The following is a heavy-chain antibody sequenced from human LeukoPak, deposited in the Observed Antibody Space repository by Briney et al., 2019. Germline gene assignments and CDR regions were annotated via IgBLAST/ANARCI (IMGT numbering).Heavy chain of an antibody. CDR3: ARDNDDILTGSN. CDR2: IIPILGIA. J-gene: IGHJ4*02. Sequence: ASVKVSRKASGGTFSSYAISWVRQAPGQGLEWMGRIIPILGIANYAQKFQGRVTITADKSTSTAYMELSSLRSEDTAVYYCARDNDDILTGSNWGQGTLVTVSS. V-gene: IGHV1-69*04. CDR1: GGTFSSYA. D-gene: IGHD3-9*01.